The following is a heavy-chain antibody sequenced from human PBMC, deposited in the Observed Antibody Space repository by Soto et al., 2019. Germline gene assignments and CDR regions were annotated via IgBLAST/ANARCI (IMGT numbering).Heavy chain of an antibody. CDR3: ASGWALRD. CDR1: GDSVSSDSAA. CDR2: TYYRSEWNN. V-gene: IGHV6-1*01. Sequence: SQTLSLTCAIAGDSVSSDSAAWNWFRQSPSRGLEWLGRTYYRSEWNNDYAVSVKGRITFIADTSRNQFSLQLNSVTPEDTAVYYCASGWALRDWGPGTLVTVSS. J-gene: IGHJ4*02. D-gene: IGHD1-26*01.